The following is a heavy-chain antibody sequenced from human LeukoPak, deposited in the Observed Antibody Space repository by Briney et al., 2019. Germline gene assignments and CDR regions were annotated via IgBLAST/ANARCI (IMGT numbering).Heavy chain of an antibody. CDR3: AKGKSTGPVVVTAIIPD. D-gene: IGHD2-21*02. J-gene: IGHJ4*02. Sequence: PGGSLRLSCAASGFTFSSYAMSWVRQAPGKGLEWVSSISGSGDSTYYADSVKGRFTISRDNSKNTLFLQMNSLRAEDTAVYYCAKGKSTGPVVVTAIIPDWGQGTLVTVSS. CDR2: ISGSGDST. V-gene: IGHV3-23*01. CDR1: GFTFSSYA.